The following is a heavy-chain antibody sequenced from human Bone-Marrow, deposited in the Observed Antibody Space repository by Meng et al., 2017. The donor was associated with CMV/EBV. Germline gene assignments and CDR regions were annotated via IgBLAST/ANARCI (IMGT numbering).Heavy chain of an antibody. CDR3: ATFPSGYAYYYGMDV. D-gene: IGHD3-3*01. CDR2: FDPEDGET. J-gene: IGHJ6*02. Sequence: ASVKVSCKASGGTFSSYAISWVRQAPGQGLEWMGGFDPEDGETIYAQKFQGRVTMTEDTSTDTAYMELSSLRSEDTAVYYCATFPSGYAYYYGMDVWGQGTTVTVSS. CDR1: GGTFSSYA. V-gene: IGHV1-24*01.